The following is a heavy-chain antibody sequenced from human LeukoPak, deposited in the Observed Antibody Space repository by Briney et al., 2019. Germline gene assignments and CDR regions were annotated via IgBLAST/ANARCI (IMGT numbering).Heavy chain of an antibody. D-gene: IGHD3-9*01. J-gene: IGHJ6*02. Sequence: SSETLSLTCVVSGGSISPYYWSWIRQSPGKGLEWIGYIDPSGSASYNPSLKSRVTIFVDTSKNLFSLILTSVSASDTAIYYCARDHWLFSSKTWYYYGMDVWGQGTTVTVSS. CDR3: ARDHWLFSSKTWYYYGMDV. V-gene: IGHV4-59*01. CDR2: IDPSGSA. CDR1: GGSISPYY.